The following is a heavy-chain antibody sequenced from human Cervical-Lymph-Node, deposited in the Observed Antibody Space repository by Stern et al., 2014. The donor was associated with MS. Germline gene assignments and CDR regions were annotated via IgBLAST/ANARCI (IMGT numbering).Heavy chain of an antibody. CDR2: VIPIVGTS. V-gene: IGHV1-69*06. CDR1: GG. Sequence: QVQLGESGAEVKKPGSSVKVSCKPSGGIRWVRQAPGQGHAPVEGVIPIVGTSNYAQKFQGRVIITADTSTNTTYLHLSRLTSADTAVYYCARGSGDNWCGPWGQGTLVTVSS. J-gene: IGHJ5*02. D-gene: IGHD3-10*01. CDR3: ARGSGDNWCGP.